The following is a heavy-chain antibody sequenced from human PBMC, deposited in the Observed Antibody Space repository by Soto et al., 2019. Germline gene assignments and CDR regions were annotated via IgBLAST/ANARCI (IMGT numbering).Heavy chain of an antibody. J-gene: IGHJ3*02. CDR1: GFTFSSYD. CDR3: ARAGYCSGGSCYSHAFDI. V-gene: IGHV3-13*01. CDR2: IGTAGDT. D-gene: IGHD2-15*01. Sequence: GGSLRLSCAASGFTFSSYDMHWVRQATGKGLEWVSAIGTAGDTYYPGSVKGRFTISRENAKNSLYLQMNSLRAGDTAVYYCARAGYCSGGSCYSHAFDIWGQGTMVTVSS.